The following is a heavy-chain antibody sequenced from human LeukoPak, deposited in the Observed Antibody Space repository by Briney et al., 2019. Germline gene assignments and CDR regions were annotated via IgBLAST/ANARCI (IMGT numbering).Heavy chain of an antibody. D-gene: IGHD2-2*01. CDR3: ARRGPAATNWFDP. CDR1: GGTFSSYA. CDR2: IIPIFGTA. Sequence: ASVEVSCKASGGTFSSYAISWVRQAPGQGLEWMGGIIPIFGTANYAQKFQGRVMITTDESTSTAYMELSSLRSEDTAVYYCARRGPAATNWFDPWGQGTLVTVSS. J-gene: IGHJ5*02. V-gene: IGHV1-69*05.